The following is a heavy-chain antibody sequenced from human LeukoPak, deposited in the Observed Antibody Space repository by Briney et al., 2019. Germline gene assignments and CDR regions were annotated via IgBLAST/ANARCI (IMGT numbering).Heavy chain of an antibody. CDR1: GFTVSSNY. D-gene: IGHD6-19*01. J-gene: IGHJ4*02. CDR3: ARGAVADRFDY. Sequence: GGPLRLSCAASGFTVSSNYMNWVRQAPGKGLEWVSVFYGCSPTYYADSVKGRCTISRDNSKNTPYLQMNSLRAEDTAVYYCARGAVADRFDYWGQGTLVTVSS. V-gene: IGHV3-53*01. CDR2: FYGCSPT.